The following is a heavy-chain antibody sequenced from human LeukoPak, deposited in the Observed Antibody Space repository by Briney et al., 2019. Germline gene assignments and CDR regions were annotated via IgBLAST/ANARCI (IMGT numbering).Heavy chain of an antibody. CDR3: AKERYFDFYFDY. D-gene: IGHD3-9*01. CDR1: GFTFSSYG. Sequence: GGSLRLSCAASGFTFSSYGMHWVRQAPGKGLEWVAFIRYDGSNKYYADSVKGRFTISRDNSKNTLYLQMNSLRAEDTAVYYCAKERYFDFYFDYWGQGTLVTVSS. CDR2: IRYDGSNK. V-gene: IGHV3-30*02. J-gene: IGHJ4*02.